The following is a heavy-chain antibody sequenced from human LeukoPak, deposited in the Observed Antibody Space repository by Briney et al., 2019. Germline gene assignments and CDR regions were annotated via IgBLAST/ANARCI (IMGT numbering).Heavy chain of an antibody. V-gene: IGHV3-7*01. CDR3: ARDDRGNWFDP. D-gene: IGHD3-10*01. Sequence: GGSLRLSCAASGFTFSSYWMSWVRQAPGKGLEWVADIKQDGSEKYYVDSVKGRFTISRDNAKNSLYLQMNSLRAEDTAVYYCARDDRGNWFDPWGQGTLVTVSS. CDR1: GFTFSSYW. CDR2: IKQDGSEK. J-gene: IGHJ5*02.